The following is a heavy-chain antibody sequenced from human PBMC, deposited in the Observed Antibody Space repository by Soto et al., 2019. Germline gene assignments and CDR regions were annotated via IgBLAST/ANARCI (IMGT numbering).Heavy chain of an antibody. D-gene: IGHD3-22*01. CDR3: ARGGDYYDSSGIY. Sequence: ASVKVSCKASGYTFTSYAMHWVRQAPGQRLEWMGWINAGNGNTKYSQKFQGRVTITRDTSASTAYMELSSLRSEDTAVYYCARGGDYYDSSGIYWGQGTLVTVSS. V-gene: IGHV1-3*01. CDR2: INAGNGNT. J-gene: IGHJ4*02. CDR1: GYTFTSYA.